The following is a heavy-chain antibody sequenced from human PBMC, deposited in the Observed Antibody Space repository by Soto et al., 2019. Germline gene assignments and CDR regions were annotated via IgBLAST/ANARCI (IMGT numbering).Heavy chain of an antibody. D-gene: IGHD5-18*01. CDR2: ISAYNGNT. V-gene: IGHV1-18*04. Sequence: ASVKVSCKASGYTFTSYGISWVRQAPGQGLEWMGWISAYNGNTNYAQKPQGRVTMTTDTSTSTAYMELRSLRSDDTAVYYCARDASGYSYVDFDYWGQGTLVTVSS. CDR3: ARDASGYSYVDFDY. J-gene: IGHJ4*02. CDR1: GYTFTSYG.